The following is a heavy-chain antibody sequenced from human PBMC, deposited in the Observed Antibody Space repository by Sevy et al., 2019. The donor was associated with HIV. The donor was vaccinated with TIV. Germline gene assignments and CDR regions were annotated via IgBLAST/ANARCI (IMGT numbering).Heavy chain of an antibody. D-gene: IGHD1-1*01. J-gene: IGHJ3*02. Sequence: GESLKISCTASGFTFGDYAMSWFRQAPGKGLEWVGFIRSKAYGGTTEYAASVKGRFTISRDDSKSIAYLQMNSLKTEDTAVYYCTRDPGGRWLQLSDAFDIWGQGTMVTVSS. CDR2: IRSKAYGGTT. CDR3: TRDPGGRWLQLSDAFDI. V-gene: IGHV3-49*03. CDR1: GFTFGDYA.